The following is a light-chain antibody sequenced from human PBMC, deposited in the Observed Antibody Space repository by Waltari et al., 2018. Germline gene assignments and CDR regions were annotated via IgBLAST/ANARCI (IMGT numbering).Light chain of an antibody. V-gene: IGKV1-27*01. CDR3: QKYNRAPWT. J-gene: IGKJ1*01. Sequence: DIQMTQSPSSLSASVGDRVTLTCRASQGINNYLAWSQQKPGKGPNLLIYAASTLPSGVPSRFSGSGSGTEFTLTISSLQPEDVATYYCQKYNRAPWTFGQGTKVEIK. CDR1: QGINNY. CDR2: AAS.